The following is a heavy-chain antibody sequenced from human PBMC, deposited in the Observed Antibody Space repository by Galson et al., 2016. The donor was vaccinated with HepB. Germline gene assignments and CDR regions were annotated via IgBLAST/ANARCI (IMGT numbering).Heavy chain of an antibody. Sequence: SLRLSCAASEFTFSSYAMHWVRQAPGKGLEYVSSISSDGGGTYYADSVKGRFTISRDNSKNTRFLQMRSLRAEDTAVYYCVKREAGYYYGDWGQGTLVTVSS. CDR1: EFTFSSYA. CDR3: VKREAGYYYGD. J-gene: IGHJ1*01. CDR2: ISSDGGGT. V-gene: IGHV3-64D*06. D-gene: IGHD3-10*01.